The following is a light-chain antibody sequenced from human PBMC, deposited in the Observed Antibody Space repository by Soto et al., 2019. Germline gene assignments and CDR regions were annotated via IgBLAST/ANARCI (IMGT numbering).Light chain of an antibody. J-gene: IGKJ1*01. V-gene: IGKV3-15*01. CDR3: QQYNIWPRWT. CDR2: DAS. CDR1: QSVSSS. Sequence: EIVLTQSPGTLSLSPGERATLSCRASQSVSSSFLSWYQQKPGQSPRLLIDDASNRATGVPARFSGGGSGTEFTLTISGLQSEDSAVYYCQQYNIWPRWTFSQGTKVDIK.